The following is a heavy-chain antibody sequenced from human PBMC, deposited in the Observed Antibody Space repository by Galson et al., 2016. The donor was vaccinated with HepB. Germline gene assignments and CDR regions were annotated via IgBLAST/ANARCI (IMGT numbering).Heavy chain of an antibody. CDR1: GYTFTIFG. D-gene: IGHD4-17*01. Sequence: SVKVSCKASGYTFTIFGISWVRQAPGQGLEWMGWISASNGNTNYAQKFQGRVTMTTDTSTSTAYRELRSLLSDDTAVYYWARSGAGVTTHFDYWGQGTLGTVST. CDR3: ARSGAGVTTHFDY. CDR2: ISASNGNT. V-gene: IGHV1-18*01. J-gene: IGHJ4*02.